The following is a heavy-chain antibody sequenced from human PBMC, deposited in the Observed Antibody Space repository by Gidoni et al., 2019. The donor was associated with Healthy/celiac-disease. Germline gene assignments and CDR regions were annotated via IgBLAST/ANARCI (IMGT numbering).Heavy chain of an antibody. CDR2: IYYSGST. CDR1: GGSISSYY. D-gene: IGHD6-19*01. CDR3: ARGSGWYGVDY. V-gene: IGHV4-59*01. J-gene: IGHJ4*02. Sequence: QVQLQESGPGLVKPSETLSLTRTVSGGSISSYYWSWIRQPPGKGLEWIGYIYYSGSTNYNPSLKSRVTISVDTSKNQFSLKLSSVTAADTAVYYCARGSGWYGVDYWGQGTLVTVSS.